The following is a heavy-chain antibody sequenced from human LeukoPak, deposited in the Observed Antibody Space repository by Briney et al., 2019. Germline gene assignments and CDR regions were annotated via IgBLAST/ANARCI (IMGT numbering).Heavy chain of an antibody. Sequence: ASVKVSCKASGYTFTDYYMHWVRQAPGQGLEWMGWMDPKSGNTGYAQKFQGRVTFTRNTSIGTAYMEVSSLKSEDTAVYYCARVMSGSSDYWGQGTRVTVSS. CDR2: MDPKSGNT. CDR3: ARVMSGSSDY. D-gene: IGHD1-26*01. CDR1: GYTFTDYY. V-gene: IGHV1-8*03. J-gene: IGHJ4*02.